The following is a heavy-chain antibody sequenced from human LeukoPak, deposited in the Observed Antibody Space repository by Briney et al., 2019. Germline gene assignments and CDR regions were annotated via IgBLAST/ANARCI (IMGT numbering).Heavy chain of an antibody. CDR1: GGTFSSYA. V-gene: IGHV1-69*13. CDR2: IIPIFGTA. D-gene: IGHD2-2*01. Sequence: SVKVSCKASGGTFSSYAINWVRQAPGQGLKWMGGIIPIFGTANYAQKFQGRVTIIADEYTSTAYMELSSLRSEDTAVYYCARDVGEYCSSTNCYASHYWGQGTLVTVSS. CDR3: ARDVGEYCSSTNCYASHY. J-gene: IGHJ4*02.